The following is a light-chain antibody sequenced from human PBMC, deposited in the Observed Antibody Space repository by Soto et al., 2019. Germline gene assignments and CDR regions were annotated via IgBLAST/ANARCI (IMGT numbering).Light chain of an antibody. CDR1: SSDVGGYDY. CDR2: DVT. V-gene: IGLV2-11*01. J-gene: IGLJ2*01. Sequence: QSVLTQPRSVSGSPGQSVTISCTGTSSDVGGYDYVSWYQQHPGEAPKLIIYDVTERPSGVPDRFSGSRSGNTASLTISGLQAEDEADYHCCSYAGSSTRVVFGGGTKLTVL. CDR3: CSYAGSSTRVV.